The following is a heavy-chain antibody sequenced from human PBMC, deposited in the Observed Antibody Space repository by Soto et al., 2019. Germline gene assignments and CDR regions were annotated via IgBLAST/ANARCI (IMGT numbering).Heavy chain of an antibody. V-gene: IGHV3-23*01. CDR1: GFTFSSYA. Sequence: EVQLLESGGGLVQPGGSLRLSCAASGFTFSSYAMTWVRQAPGKGLEWVSSISSAGSPYYADSVKGRFTISRDKSKNTLYLQMNSLRAEDTALYYCAKDVRSSVWGQGTTVTVSS. J-gene: IGHJ6*02. D-gene: IGHD3-10*02. CDR3: AKDVRSSV. CDR2: ISSAGSP.